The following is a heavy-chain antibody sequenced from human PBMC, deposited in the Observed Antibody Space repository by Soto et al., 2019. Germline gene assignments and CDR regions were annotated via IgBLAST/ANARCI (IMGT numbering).Heavy chain of an antibody. V-gene: IGHV3-23*01. CDR3: AKCPLSEQWLTPSYYNDMLV. CDR2: ISGSGGST. Sequence: PGGALTISCAPFRMNFETETMSRVPPAPGKGLEWGSAISGSGGSTYYADSVKGRFTISRDNSKNTLYLQMNSLRAEDTAVYYCAKCPLSEQWLTPSYYNDMLVWR. CDR1: RMNFETET. J-gene: IGHJ6*02. D-gene: IGHD6-19*01.